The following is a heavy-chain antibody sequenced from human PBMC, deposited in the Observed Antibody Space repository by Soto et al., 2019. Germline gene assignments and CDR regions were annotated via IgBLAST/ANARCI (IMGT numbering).Heavy chain of an antibody. Sequence: QVQLVESGGGVVQPGRSLRLSCAASGFTFSSYGMHWVRQAPGKGLEWVAVIWYDGSNKYYADSVKGRFTISRDNSKNTLYLQVNSLRADDTAVYYCARNGSGNYYHFDYWGQGTLVTVSS. D-gene: IGHD3-10*01. CDR3: ARNGSGNYYHFDY. V-gene: IGHV3-30*19. CDR1: GFTFSSYG. J-gene: IGHJ4*02. CDR2: IWYDGSNK.